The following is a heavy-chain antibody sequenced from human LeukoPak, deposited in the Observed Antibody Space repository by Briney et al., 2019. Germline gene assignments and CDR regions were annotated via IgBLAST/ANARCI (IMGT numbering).Heavy chain of an antibody. Sequence: PGRSLRLSCAASGFTISSYAMHWVRQAPGKGLEWVAVISYDGSNKYYADSVKGRFTISRDNSKNTLYLQMNSLRAEDTAVYYCARAGYSYGPVDYWGQGTLVTVSS. CDR3: ARAGYSYGPVDY. CDR1: GFTISSYA. V-gene: IGHV3-30-3*01. D-gene: IGHD5-18*01. J-gene: IGHJ4*02. CDR2: ISYDGSNK.